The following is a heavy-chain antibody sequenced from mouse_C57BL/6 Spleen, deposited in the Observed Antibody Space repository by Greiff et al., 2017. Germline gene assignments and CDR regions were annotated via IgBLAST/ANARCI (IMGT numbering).Heavy chain of an antibody. V-gene: IGHV2-5*01. CDR2: IWRGGST. Sequence: VQLQESGPGLVQPSQSLSITCTVSGFSLTSYGVHWVRQSPGKGLEWLGVIWRGGSTDYNAAFMSRLSITKDNSKSQVFFKMNSLQADDTAIYYCAQFTTVVEYAMDYWGQGTSVTVSS. CDR1: GFSLTSYG. CDR3: AQFTTVVEYAMDY. D-gene: IGHD1-1*01. J-gene: IGHJ4*01.